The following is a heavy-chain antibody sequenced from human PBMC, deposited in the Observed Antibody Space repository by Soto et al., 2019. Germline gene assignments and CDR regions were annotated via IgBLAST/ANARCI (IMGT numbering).Heavy chain of an antibody. D-gene: IGHD2-2*01. J-gene: IGHJ6*02. V-gene: IGHV6-1*01. CDR2: TYFRSKWYS. Sequence: SLSHTCVISGNSVACISGGSISIRQYPSRGLEWLGRTYFRSKWYSDYADSVKSRITINPDTSKNQFSLQLKSVTPEDTAVYYCAYLCLVVPAAMMHYYYNTDVWGQGTTVTVS. CDR3: AYLCLVVPAAMMHYYYNTDV. CDR1: GNSVACISGG.